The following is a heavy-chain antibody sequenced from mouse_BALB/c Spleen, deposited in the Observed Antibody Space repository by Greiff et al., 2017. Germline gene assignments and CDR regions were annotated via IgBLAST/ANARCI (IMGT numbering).Heavy chain of an antibody. CDR3: ARGAYYGNYLAMDY. Sequence: QVQLQQSGAELVRPGTSVKVSCKASGYAFTNYLIEWVKQRPGQGLEWIGVINPGSGGTNYNEKFKGKATLTADKSSSTAYMQLSSLTSDYSAVYFCARGAYYGNYLAMDYWGQGTSVTVSS. V-gene: IGHV1-54*01. CDR2: INPGSGGT. J-gene: IGHJ4*01. CDR1: GYAFTNYL. D-gene: IGHD2-10*01.